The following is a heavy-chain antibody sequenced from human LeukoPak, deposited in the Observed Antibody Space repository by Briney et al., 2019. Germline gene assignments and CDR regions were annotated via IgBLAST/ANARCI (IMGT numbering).Heavy chain of an antibody. J-gene: IGHJ6*04. V-gene: IGHV3-23*01. CDR2: MSSSVDGR. CDR3: AEDGITMIGGV. CDR1: GFSFSSYA. D-gene: IGHD3-10*02. Sequence: AGGSLRLSCATSGFSFSSYAMSWVRQAPGKGLEWVSAMSSSVDGRYYAASVRGRFTISRDTSRSTLYLQMNSLRAEDAAVYYCAEDGITMIGGVWGKGTTVTISS.